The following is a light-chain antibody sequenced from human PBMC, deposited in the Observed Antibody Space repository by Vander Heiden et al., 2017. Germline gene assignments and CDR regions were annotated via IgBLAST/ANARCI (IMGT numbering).Light chain of an antibody. V-gene: IGLV1-47*01. CDR1: SSNIGSNY. J-gene: IGLJ3*02. CDR3: AAWDDSLSGWV. Sequence: QSVLTQPPSASGTPGQRVTIPCSGSSSNIGSNYVYWYQQLPGTAPKRLSYRNNQRPSGVPDRFSGSKSGTSASLAISGLRSEDEADYYCAAWDDSLSGWVFGGGTKLTVL. CDR2: RNN.